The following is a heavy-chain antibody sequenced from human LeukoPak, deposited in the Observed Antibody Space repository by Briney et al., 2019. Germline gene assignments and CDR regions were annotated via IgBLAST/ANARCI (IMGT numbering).Heavy chain of an antibody. D-gene: IGHD1-14*01. CDR3: AKGTSNVNLDFDY. J-gene: IGHJ4*02. CDR1: GFAFNTYS. Sequence: GGSLRLSCEASGFAFNTYSMNWVRQAPGKGLEWVAYITSSSGTIYYADSLKGRFTVSRDNSKNTLYLQMNSLRAEDTAVYYCAKGTSNVNLDFDYWGQGTLVTVSS. CDR2: ITSSSGTI. V-gene: IGHV3-48*01.